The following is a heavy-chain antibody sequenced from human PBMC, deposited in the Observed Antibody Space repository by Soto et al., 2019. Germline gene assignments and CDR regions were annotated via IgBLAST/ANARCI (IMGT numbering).Heavy chain of an antibody. V-gene: IGHV4-31*03. J-gene: IGHJ4*02. D-gene: IGHD3-3*01. CDR3: ARKQAGFFYGIDY. CDR2: IDGSGYT. Sequence: SETLSLTCTVSGGSIDSGDYYWSWIRQYPGKGLEWLGYIDGSGYTFYNPSLQSRLTLSMDTSKNQFFLKLSSATAADTAVYFCARKQAGFFYGIDYWGQGTLVTVSS. CDR1: GGSIDSGDYY.